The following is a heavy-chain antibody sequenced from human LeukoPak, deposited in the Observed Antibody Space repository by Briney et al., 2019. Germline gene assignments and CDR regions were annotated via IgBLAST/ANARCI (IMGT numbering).Heavy chain of an antibody. CDR1: GFTFSSYA. V-gene: IGHV3-23*01. J-gene: IGHJ6*02. D-gene: IGHD3-22*01. CDR3: AKDPPPTYDSSGYAPYYYYCMDV. Sequence: GGSLRPSCAASGFTFSSYAMSWVRPAPGKRLEWVSAISGSGGSTYYADSVKGRFTISRDNSKNTLYRQMNSRRAEDTAVYYCAKDPPPTYDSSGYAPYYYYCMDVWGQGTTVTVSS. CDR2: ISGSGGST.